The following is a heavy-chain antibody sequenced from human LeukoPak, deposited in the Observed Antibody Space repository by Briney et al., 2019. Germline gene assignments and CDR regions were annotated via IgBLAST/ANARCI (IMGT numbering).Heavy chain of an antibody. CDR3: AKDRLGYYYGSGSFRGSLDY. CDR2: LSYDGSNK. V-gene: IGHV3-30*18. Sequence: GRSLRLSCAASGFTFSSYGMHWVRQAPGKGLEWVAVLSYDGSNKYYADSVKGRFTISRDNSKNTLYLQMNSLRAEDTAVYYCAKDRLGYYYGSGSFRGSLDYWGQGTLVTVSS. D-gene: IGHD3-10*01. J-gene: IGHJ4*02. CDR1: GFTFSSYG.